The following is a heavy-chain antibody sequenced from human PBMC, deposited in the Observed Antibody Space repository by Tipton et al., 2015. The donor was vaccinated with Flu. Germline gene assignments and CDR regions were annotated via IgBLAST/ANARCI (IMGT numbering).Heavy chain of an antibody. J-gene: IGHJ3*02. CDR2: IYTTGST. V-gene: IGHV4-61*02. CDR1: GGSTSSGSYY. D-gene: IGHD6-19*01. CDR3: AREGPYSSAWYGLDAFDI. Sequence: TLSLTCTVSGGSTSSGSYYWSWIRQPAGKGLEWIGRIYTTGSTKYNPSLKSRVTISLDTSKNRFSLNLSSVPAADTAVYYCAREGPYSSAWYGLDAFDIWGQGTMVTVSS.